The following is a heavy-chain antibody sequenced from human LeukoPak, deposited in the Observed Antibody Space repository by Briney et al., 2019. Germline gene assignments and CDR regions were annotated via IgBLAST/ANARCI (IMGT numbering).Heavy chain of an antibody. CDR1: GFPFSSYG. J-gene: IGHJ3*02. Sequence: GRSLRLSCVASGFPFSSYGMHWVRQAPGKGLEWVAVIWSVGGAEYYADSVKGRFTISRDNSKNMLFLQMNSLRAEDTAVYYCAKKGGRDGYSDAFDIWGQGTMVTVSS. CDR2: IWSVGGAE. CDR3: AKKGGRDGYSDAFDI. V-gene: IGHV3-33*06. D-gene: IGHD5-24*01.